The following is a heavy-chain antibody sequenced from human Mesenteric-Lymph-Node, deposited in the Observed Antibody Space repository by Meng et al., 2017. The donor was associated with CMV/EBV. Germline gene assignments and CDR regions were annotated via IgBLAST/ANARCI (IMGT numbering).Heavy chain of an antibody. CDR1: GFTFSSYE. V-gene: IGHV3-48*03. CDR3: ATTPLPNVMI. CDR2: ISSSGSTI. Sequence: GGSLRLSCAASGFTFSSYEMNWVRQAPGKGLEWVSYISSSGSTIYYADSVKGRFTISRDNAKNSLFLQMNSLRAEDTAVYYCATTPLPNVMIWGQGTTVTVSS. D-gene: IGHD2-8*01. J-gene: IGHJ6*02.